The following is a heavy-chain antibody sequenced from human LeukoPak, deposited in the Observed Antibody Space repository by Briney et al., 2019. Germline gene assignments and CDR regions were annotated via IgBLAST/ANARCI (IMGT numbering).Heavy chain of an antibody. CDR1: GFTFSGYW. CDR2: INTDGSTT. D-gene: IGHD1-7*01. V-gene: IGHV3-74*01. Sequence: GGSLRLSCAASGFTFSGYWMHWVRHAPGEGLVWVSRINTDGSTTNYADSVKGRFTISRDNAKNTLYLQMDSLRDEDTAVYYCARGTTTIRNALDIWGQGTMVTVSS. J-gene: IGHJ3*02. CDR3: ARGTTTIRNALDI.